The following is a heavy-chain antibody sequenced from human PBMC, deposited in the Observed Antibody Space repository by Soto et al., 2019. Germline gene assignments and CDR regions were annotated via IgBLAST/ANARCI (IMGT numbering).Heavy chain of an antibody. V-gene: IGHV1-69*01. D-gene: IGHD1-26*01. CDR1: GGSFSSDA. Sequence: QVQLVQSGAEVKKPDSSVKVSCTASGGSFSSDAITWVRQPPRQGLEWMGGLIPIFGKATYAQKFQDRVTLTADEATSTAYMELSGLKSEDTAIYYCARGVTGGTYDSWGQGTLVVVSS. CDR2: LIPIFGKA. CDR3: ARGVTGGTYDS. J-gene: IGHJ5*01.